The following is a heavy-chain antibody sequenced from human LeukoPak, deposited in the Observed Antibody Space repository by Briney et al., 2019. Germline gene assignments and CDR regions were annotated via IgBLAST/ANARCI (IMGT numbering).Heavy chain of an antibody. CDR3: ARAPEGYYSYYFDY. D-gene: IGHD2-15*01. Sequence: PGGSLRLSCAASGFTFSSYWMSWVRQAPGKGLEWVANIKQDGSEKYYVDSVKGRFTISRDNAKNSLYLQMNSLRAEDTAVYYCARAPEGYYSYYFDYWGQGTLVTVSS. CDR2: IKQDGSEK. V-gene: IGHV3-7*01. J-gene: IGHJ4*02. CDR1: GFTFSSYW.